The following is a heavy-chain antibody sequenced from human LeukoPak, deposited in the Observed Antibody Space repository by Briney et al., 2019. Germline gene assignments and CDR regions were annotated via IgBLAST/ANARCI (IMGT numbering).Heavy chain of an antibody. Sequence: GGSLRLSCAASGFTVSSNYMSWVRQAPGKGLEWVSVIYSGGSTYYADSVKGRFTISRDNSKNTLYLQMNSLRAEDTAVYYCARAASSYYYDSSGYFPTEPFDYWGQGTLVTVSS. J-gene: IGHJ4*02. V-gene: IGHV3-66*01. CDR1: GFTVSSNY. CDR2: IYSGGST. D-gene: IGHD3-22*01. CDR3: ARAASSYYYDSSGYFPTEPFDY.